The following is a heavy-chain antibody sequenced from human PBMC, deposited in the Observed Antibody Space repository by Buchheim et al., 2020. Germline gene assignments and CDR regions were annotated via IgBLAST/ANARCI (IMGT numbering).Heavy chain of an antibody. CDR3: AKDLSLVVVPAATYYYGMDV. CDR2: ISYDGSNK. Sequence: QVQLVESGRGVVQPGRSLRLSCAASGFTFSSYGMHWVRQAPGKGLEWVAVISYDGSNKYYAVSVKGRFTISRDNSKNTLYLQMNSLRAEDTAVYYCAKDLSLVVVPAATYYYGMDVWGQGTT. V-gene: IGHV3-30*18. J-gene: IGHJ6*02. CDR1: GFTFSSYG. D-gene: IGHD2-2*01.